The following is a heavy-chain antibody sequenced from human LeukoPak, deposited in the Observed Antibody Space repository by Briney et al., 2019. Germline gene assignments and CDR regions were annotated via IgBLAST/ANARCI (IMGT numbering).Heavy chain of an antibody. D-gene: IGHD2-2*01. V-gene: IGHV3-23*01. CDR1: GFTFSSYA. CDR3: AKDRWTSQVEPAGPFDN. J-gene: IGHJ4*02. CDR2: VSDSASRT. Sequence: GGSLRLSCAASGFTFSSYAMSWVRQAPGKGLEWVSTVSDSASRTNYADSVKGRFTISRDNSKNTLYLQMNSLRAEDTAEYYCAKDRWTSQVEPAGPFDNWGQGTLVTVSS.